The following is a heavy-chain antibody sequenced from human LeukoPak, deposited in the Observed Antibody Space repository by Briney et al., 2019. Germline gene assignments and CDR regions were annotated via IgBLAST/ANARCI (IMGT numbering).Heavy chain of an antibody. Sequence: GGSLRLSCAGSGFSFSTYWMIWVRQAPGKGLEWVATIKHDGSEKTYVDSVKGRFTISRDNAKNTLYLQMNSLRAEDTAVYYCARVHGDGYNSRYFDYWGQGTLVTVSS. J-gene: IGHJ4*02. CDR2: IKHDGSEK. V-gene: IGHV3-7*02. CDR3: ARVHGDGYNSRYFDY. D-gene: IGHD5-24*01. CDR1: GFSFSTYW.